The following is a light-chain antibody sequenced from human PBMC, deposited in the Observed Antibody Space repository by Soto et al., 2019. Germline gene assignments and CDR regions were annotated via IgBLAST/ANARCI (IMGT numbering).Light chain of an antibody. CDR1: QSVSSSY. V-gene: IGKV3-20*01. CDR2: GAS. CDR3: QQYVRSPWT. J-gene: IGKJ1*01. Sequence: EIVLNQAPATRPSSPLERARLSGNASQSVSSSYLAWYQQKPGQAPRLLIYGASSRATGIPLRFSGSGSGTDFTLTISRLEPEDFAVYYCQQYVRSPWTFGQGTKVDIK.